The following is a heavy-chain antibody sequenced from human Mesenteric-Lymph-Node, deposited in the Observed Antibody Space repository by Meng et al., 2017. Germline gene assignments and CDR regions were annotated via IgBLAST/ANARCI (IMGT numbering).Heavy chain of an antibody. V-gene: IGHV3-23*01. D-gene: IGHD2-2*01. CDR1: GFTFSSYA. J-gene: IGHJ6*02. Sequence: GGSLRLSCAASGFTFSSYAMSWVRQAPGKGLEWVSAISGSGGSTYYADSVKGRFTISRDNSKNTLYLQMNSLRAEDTAVYYCASLSIVVVPAAMRYYYGMDVWGQGTTVTVSS. CDR3: ASLSIVVVPAAMRYYYGMDV. CDR2: ISGSGGST.